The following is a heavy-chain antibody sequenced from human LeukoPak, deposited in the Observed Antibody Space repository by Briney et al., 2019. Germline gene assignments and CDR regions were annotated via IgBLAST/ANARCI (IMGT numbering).Heavy chain of an antibody. CDR1: GGSIRTYY. D-gene: IGHD6-19*01. CDR3: ARDRGSGWYVY. J-gene: IGHJ4*02. Sequence: SQTLSLTCTVSGGSIRTYYWSWIRQPAGKGLEWIGRIDTSGNTNYDPSLKGRITMSVDTSKNQFSLKLSSVTAADTAVYYCARDRGSGWYVYWGQGTLVTVSS. V-gene: IGHV4-4*07. CDR2: IDTSGNT.